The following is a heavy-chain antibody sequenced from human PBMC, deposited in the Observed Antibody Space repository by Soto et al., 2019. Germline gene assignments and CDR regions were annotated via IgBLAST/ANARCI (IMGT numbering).Heavy chain of an antibody. V-gene: IGHV4-59*01. Sequence: SETLSLTCTVSGGSISSYYWSWIRQPPGKGLEWIGYIYYSGSTNYNPSLKSRVTISVDTSKNQCSLKLSSVTAADTAVYYCARDRLGRYCTNGVCYPMYGMDVWGQRTTVTVSS. D-gene: IGHD2-8*01. CDR3: ARDRLGRYCTNGVCYPMYGMDV. CDR2: IYYSGST. J-gene: IGHJ6*02. CDR1: GGSISSYY.